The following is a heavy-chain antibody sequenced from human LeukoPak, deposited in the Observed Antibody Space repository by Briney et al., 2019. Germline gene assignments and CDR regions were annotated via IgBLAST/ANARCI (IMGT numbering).Heavy chain of an antibody. J-gene: IGHJ4*02. Sequence: SETLSLTCAVYGGSFSGYYWSWIRQPPGKGLEWIGKINYSGSTDYNSSLKSRVFISVDTSKNQFSLKVTSVSAADTAIYYCAGGSYYDFWSGYGWETFFFDYWGQGHLVAVSS. CDR3: AGGSYYDFWSGYGWETFFFDY. CDR2: INYSGST. D-gene: IGHD3-3*01. V-gene: IGHV4-34*01. CDR1: GGSFSGYY.